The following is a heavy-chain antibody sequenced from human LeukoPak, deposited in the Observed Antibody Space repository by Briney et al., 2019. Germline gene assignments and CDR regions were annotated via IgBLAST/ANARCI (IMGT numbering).Heavy chain of an antibody. CDR3: ARDLSGVVIRPYYYYGMDV. CDR1: GGTFSSYA. V-gene: IGHV1-69*04. J-gene: IGHJ6*02. D-gene: IGHD3-3*01. Sequence: SVKVSCKASGGTFSSYAIRWVRPAPGQGLAWMGRIIPILDIANYAQKFQGRVTITADKSTSTAYMELSSLRSEDTAVYYCARDLSGVVIRPYYYYGMDVWGQGTTVTVSS. CDR2: IIPILDIA.